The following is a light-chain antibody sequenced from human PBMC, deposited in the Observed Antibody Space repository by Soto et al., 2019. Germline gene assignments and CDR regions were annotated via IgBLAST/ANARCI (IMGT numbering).Light chain of an antibody. CDR2: ATS. CDR3: HQTYSTPYT. CDR1: QSISSY. Sequence: DIQMTQSPSSLSASVGDRVTITCRASQSISSYLNWYQQKPGKAPKLLIYATSSLQSGVPSRFSGSGYGTDFTLTISSLQPEDFATYYCHQTYSTPYTFGQWTKLEIK. V-gene: IGKV1-39*01. J-gene: IGKJ2*01.